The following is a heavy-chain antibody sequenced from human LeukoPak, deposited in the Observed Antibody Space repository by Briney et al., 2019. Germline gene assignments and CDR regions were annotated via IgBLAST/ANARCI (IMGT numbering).Heavy chain of an antibody. Sequence: ASVKVSCKASGYTFTSYVMNWVRQAPGQGLEWMGWINPNHGDTNYAQKFQDRVSMTRDTSISTAYMHLSRLRSADTAVYYCARSPHILTGENFDYWGQGTLLTVSS. D-gene: IGHD3-9*01. CDR2: INPNHGDT. J-gene: IGHJ4*02. CDR1: GYTFTSYV. CDR3: ARSPHILTGENFDY. V-gene: IGHV1-2*02.